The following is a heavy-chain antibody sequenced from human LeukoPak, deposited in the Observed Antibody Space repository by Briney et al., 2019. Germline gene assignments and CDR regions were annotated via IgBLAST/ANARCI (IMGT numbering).Heavy chain of an antibody. Sequence: SSETLSLTCAVYGGSFSGYYWSWIRQPPGKGLEWIGEINHSGSTNYNPSLKSRVTISVETSKNQSSLKLSSVTAAHTAVYYCARGGITMVRGVIKVLYYYYYMDVWGKGTTVTVSS. V-gene: IGHV4-34*01. J-gene: IGHJ6*03. D-gene: IGHD3-10*01. CDR2: INHSGST. CDR1: GGSFSGYY. CDR3: ARGGITMVRGVIKVLYYYYYMDV.